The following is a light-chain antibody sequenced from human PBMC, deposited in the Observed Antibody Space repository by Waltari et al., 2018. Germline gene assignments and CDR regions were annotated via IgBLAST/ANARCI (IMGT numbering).Light chain of an antibody. CDR1: RSVLYSSNSKNY. V-gene: IGKV4-1*01. J-gene: IGKJ1*01. CDR3: QQYYSSPPA. CDR2: WAS. Sequence: DIVMTLSPDSLAVSLGERATINCKSSRSVLYSSNSKNYLAWYQQKPGQPPNLLIYWASTRESGVPDRFSGSGSGTDFTLTISSLQAEDVAVYFCQQYYSSPPAFGQGTKVEIK.